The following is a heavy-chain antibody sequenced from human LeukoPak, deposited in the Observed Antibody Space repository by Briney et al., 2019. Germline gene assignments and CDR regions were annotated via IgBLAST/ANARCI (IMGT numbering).Heavy chain of an antibody. Sequence: ASVKVSCKASGYTFISYGISWVRQAPRQGLEWMGWISSHNGYTKYAQKFQGRVTMTTDTSMSTAYMELGSLRSDDTAMYYCARRRAVAGVNWFDPWGQGTLVTVSS. CDR3: ARRRAVAGVNWFDP. D-gene: IGHD6-19*01. CDR2: ISSHNGYT. J-gene: IGHJ5*02. CDR1: GYTFISYG. V-gene: IGHV1-18*01.